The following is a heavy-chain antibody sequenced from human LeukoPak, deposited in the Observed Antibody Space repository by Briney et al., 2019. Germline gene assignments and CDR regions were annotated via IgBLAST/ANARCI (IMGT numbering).Heavy chain of an antibody. CDR1: GGTFSSYA. V-gene: IGHV1-69*05. J-gene: IGHJ6*03. CDR2: IIPIFGTA. D-gene: IGHD2-2*01. Sequence: GASVKVSCKASGGTFSSYAISWARQAPGQGLEWMGGIIPIFGTANYAQKFQGRVTITTDESTSTAYMELSSLRSEDTAVYYCARASERYQLLPPYYYYYMDVWGKGTTVTVTS. CDR3: ARASERYQLLPPYYYYYMDV.